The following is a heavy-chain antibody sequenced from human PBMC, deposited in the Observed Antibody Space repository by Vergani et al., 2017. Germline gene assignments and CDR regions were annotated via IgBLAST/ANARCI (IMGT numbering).Heavy chain of an antibody. Sequence: EVQLVESGGGVVRPGGSLRLSCAASGFTFDDYGMSWVRQAPGKGLEWVSGINWNGGSTGYADSVKGRFTISRDNAKNSLYLQMNSLRAEDTAVYYCARDFIGSSIGGYYYGMDVWGQGTTVTVSS. J-gene: IGHJ6*02. CDR3: ARDFIGSSIGGYYYGMDV. V-gene: IGHV3-20*04. CDR1: GFTFDDYG. CDR2: INWNGGST. D-gene: IGHD2-15*01.